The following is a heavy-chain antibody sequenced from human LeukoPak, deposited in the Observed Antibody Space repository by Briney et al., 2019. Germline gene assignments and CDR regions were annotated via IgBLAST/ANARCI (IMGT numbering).Heavy chain of an antibody. Sequence: GGSLRLSCAASGFIFNNYAMNWVRQAPGKGLEWVSGISGSGDSTFYADSVKGRFTISRDNSKNTLDLQMNSLRAEDTAVYYCAKAPPPYYDSSGQFDYWGQGTLVTVSS. CDR1: GFIFNNYA. CDR2: ISGSGDST. D-gene: IGHD3-22*01. J-gene: IGHJ4*02. V-gene: IGHV3-23*01. CDR3: AKAPPPYYDSSGQFDY.